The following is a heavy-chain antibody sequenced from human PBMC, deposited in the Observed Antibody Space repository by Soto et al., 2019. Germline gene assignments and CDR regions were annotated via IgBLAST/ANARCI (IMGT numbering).Heavy chain of an antibody. CDR2: IGTSTSTV. V-gene: IGHV3-48*01. CDR3: ARDSAYSFDY. Sequence: EVQLVESGGGLVQPGGSLRLSCTASGFTSSDYSMNWVRQAPGKGLEWASYIGTSTSTVYYADSVEGRFSISRDNAKNSLYLQMDSLRAEDTAVYYCARDSAYSFDYWGQGILVTVSP. D-gene: IGHD2-15*01. J-gene: IGHJ4*02. CDR1: GFTSSDYS.